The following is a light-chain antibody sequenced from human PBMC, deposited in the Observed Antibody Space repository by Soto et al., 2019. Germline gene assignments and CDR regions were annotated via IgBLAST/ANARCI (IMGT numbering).Light chain of an antibody. CDR3: QRYGNSPPLT. CDR2: GAY. Sequence: VLTQSPGTLSLSPGERATLSCRASQSISSTSLAWYQHQPGQAPRLRVYGAYVRASGIPDRFSGGGSGTDFTLTISRLEPEDFAVYYCQRYGNSPPLTFGGGTKGEIK. CDR1: QSISSTS. V-gene: IGKV3-20*01. J-gene: IGKJ4*01.